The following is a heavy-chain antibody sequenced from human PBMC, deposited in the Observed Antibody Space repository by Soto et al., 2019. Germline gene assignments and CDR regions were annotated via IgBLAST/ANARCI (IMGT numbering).Heavy chain of an antibody. J-gene: IGHJ4*02. CDR3: AKDHSEDSSGYDY. D-gene: IGHD3-22*01. Sequence: HPGGSLRLSXAASGFTFSSYAMSWVRQAPGKGLEWVSAISGSGGSTYYADSVKGRFTISRDNSKNTLYLQMNSLRAEDTAVYYCAKDHSEDSSGYDYWGQGTLVTVSS. V-gene: IGHV3-23*01. CDR1: GFTFSSYA. CDR2: ISGSGGST.